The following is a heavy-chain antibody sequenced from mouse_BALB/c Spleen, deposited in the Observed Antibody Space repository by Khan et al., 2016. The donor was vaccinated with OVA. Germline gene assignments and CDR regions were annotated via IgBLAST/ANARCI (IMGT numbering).Heavy chain of an antibody. CDR3: ARDRIDY. V-gene: IGHV1-7*01. CDR2: INPTSGFT. CDR1: GYTFTTYW. J-gene: IGHJ2*01. Sequence: VQLQQSGAELAKPGASVKMSCKASGYTFTTYWMHWVKQRPGQGREWIGYINPTSGFTDYNQKFKDKATLTADKSSSTAYMQLSSLTSDDSAVYYCARDRIDYWGQGTTLTVSS.